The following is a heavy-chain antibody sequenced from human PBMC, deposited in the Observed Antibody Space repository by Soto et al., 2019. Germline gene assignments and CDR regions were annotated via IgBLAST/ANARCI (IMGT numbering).Heavy chain of an antibody. V-gene: IGHV4-59*08. Sequence: SETPSLTCTVSGGSISSYYWSWIRQPPGRGLEWIGYIYYSGSTNYNPSLKSRVTISVDTSKNQFSLKLSSVTAADTAVYYCASADILTGYVDYWGQGTLDTVSS. CDR3: ASADILTGYVDY. CDR1: GGSISSYY. J-gene: IGHJ4*02. CDR2: IYYSGST. D-gene: IGHD3-9*01.